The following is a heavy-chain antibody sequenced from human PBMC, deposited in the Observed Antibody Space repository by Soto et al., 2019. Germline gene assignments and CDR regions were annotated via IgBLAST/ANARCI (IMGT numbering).Heavy chain of an antibody. Sequence: PGGSLRLSCAASGFTVSSNYMSWVRQAPGKGLEWVSVIYSGGSTYYADSVKGRFTISRDNSKNTLYLQMNSLRAEDTAVYYCARDLENGYDILTGYSPGYFDYWGRGTLVTVSS. V-gene: IGHV3-66*01. CDR3: ARDLENGYDILTGYSPGYFDY. J-gene: IGHJ4*02. D-gene: IGHD3-9*01. CDR2: IYSGGST. CDR1: GFTVSSNY.